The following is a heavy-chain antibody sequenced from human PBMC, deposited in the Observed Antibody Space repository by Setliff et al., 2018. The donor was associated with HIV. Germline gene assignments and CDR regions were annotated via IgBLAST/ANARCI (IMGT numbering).Heavy chain of an antibody. Sequence: GGSLRLSCAASGFIFSASAIHRVRQASGSGLEWVGRVRGESDNYATAYSASVKGRFFISRDDSKNTTYLQMSDLKIGDTAIYYCTREVSNYWGQGTLVTVSS. V-gene: IGHV3-73*01. CDR2: VRGESDNYAT. CDR1: GFIFSASA. J-gene: IGHJ4*02. CDR3: TREVSNY.